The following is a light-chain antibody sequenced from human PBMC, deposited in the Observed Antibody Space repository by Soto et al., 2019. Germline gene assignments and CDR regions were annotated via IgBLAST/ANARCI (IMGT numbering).Light chain of an antibody. CDR1: QTVSSNH. J-gene: IGKJ4*01. CDR3: HQYGISP. Sequence: EIVLTQSPGTLSLFPGERATLSCRASQTVSSNHLAWYQQKPGQAPRLLIYGASSRATGIPDRFSGSGSGTEFTLTSNRLEPEDFAVYYCHQYGISPFGGGTKVDIK. CDR2: GAS. V-gene: IGKV3-20*01.